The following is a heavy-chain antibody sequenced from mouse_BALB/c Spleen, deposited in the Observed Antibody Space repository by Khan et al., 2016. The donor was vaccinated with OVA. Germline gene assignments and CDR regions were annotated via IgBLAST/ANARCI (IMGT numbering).Heavy chain of an antibody. J-gene: IGHJ3*01. CDR3: TRDGISEFAY. CDR1: GYTFADSG. CDR2: ISTYYGNI. D-gene: IGHD2-3*01. V-gene: IGHV1S137*01. Sequence: QVRLQQSGPEPVRPGASVKISCKGSGYTFADSGMHWVRQSHAKSLEWIGVISTYYGNIKYNQKFEGRATLTVDKSSSTAYMELDRLTSEDSAVYFCTRDGISEFAYWGQGTLVTVSA.